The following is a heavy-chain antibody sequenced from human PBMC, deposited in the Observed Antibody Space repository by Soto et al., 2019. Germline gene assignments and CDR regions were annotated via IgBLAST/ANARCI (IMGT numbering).Heavy chain of an antibody. Sequence: QVQLVQSGAEVKKPGSSVKVSCKASGGTFSSYAISWVRQAPGQGLEWMGGIIPIFGTANYAQKFQGRVKITADESTSTAYMELSSLRSEDTAVYYCARGYSSSWPLSTYYYYGMDVWGQGTTVTVSS. CDR1: GGTFSSYA. CDR3: ARGYSSSWPLSTYYYYGMDV. V-gene: IGHV1-69*12. J-gene: IGHJ6*02. D-gene: IGHD6-13*01. CDR2: IIPIFGTA.